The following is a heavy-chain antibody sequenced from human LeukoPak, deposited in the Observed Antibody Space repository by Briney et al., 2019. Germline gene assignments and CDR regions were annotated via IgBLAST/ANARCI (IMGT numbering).Heavy chain of an antibody. J-gene: IGHJ5*02. Sequence: SGTLSLTCAVSGGSISSSNWWSWVRQPPGKGLEWIGEIYHSGSTNYNPSLKSRVTISVDTSKNQFSLKLSSVTAADTAVYYCARTRGYYGSGGFDPWGQGTLVTVSS. V-gene: IGHV4-4*02. CDR3: ARTRGYYGSGGFDP. CDR2: IYHSGST. D-gene: IGHD3-10*01. CDR1: GGSISSSNW.